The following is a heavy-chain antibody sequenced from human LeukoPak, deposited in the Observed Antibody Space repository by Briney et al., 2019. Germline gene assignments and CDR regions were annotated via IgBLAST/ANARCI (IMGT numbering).Heavy chain of an antibody. J-gene: IGHJ3*02. CDR2: IYHSGST. CDR1: GGSISSGGYS. Sequence: PSETLSLTCAVSGGSISSGGYSWSWIRQPPGKGLEWIGYIYHSGSTYYNPSLKSRVTISVDRSKNQFSLKLSSVIAADTAVYYCARGGEVDAFDIWGQGTMVTVSS. V-gene: IGHV4-30-2*01. CDR3: ARGGEVDAFDI. D-gene: IGHD3-16*01.